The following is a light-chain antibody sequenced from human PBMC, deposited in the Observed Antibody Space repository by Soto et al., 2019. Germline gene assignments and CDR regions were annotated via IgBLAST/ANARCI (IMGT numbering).Light chain of an antibody. CDR3: QQYNDWPPWT. CDR1: QSVSTY. J-gene: IGKJ1*01. CDR2: GAS. Sequence: EIVMTQSPATLSVSPGERATLSCRASQSVSTYLAWYQQKPGQAPRLLIFGASTRATGIPARFSGSGSETEFTLNISSLQSEDFAVYYCQQYNDWPPWTFGQGTKVEI. V-gene: IGKV3-15*01.